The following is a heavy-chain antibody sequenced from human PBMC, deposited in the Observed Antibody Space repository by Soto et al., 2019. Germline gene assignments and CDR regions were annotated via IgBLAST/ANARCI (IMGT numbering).Heavy chain of an antibody. Sequence: PGGSLRLSCAASGFTFSSYAMHWVRQAPGKGLEWVAVISYDGSNKYYADSVKGRFTISRDNSKNTLYLQMNSLRAEDTAVYYCARDTPKYSSRSSHNTVFDDWGQGTLVTVSS. J-gene: IGHJ4*02. D-gene: IGHD6-6*01. CDR1: GFTFSSYA. CDR3: ARDTPKYSSRSSHNTVFDD. V-gene: IGHV3-30-3*01. CDR2: ISYDGSNK.